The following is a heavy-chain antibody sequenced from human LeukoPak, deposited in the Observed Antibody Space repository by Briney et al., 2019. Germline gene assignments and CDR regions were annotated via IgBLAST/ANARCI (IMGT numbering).Heavy chain of an antibody. CDR3: ARGRLAGY. Sequence: KTSETLSLTCAVYGGSFSGYYWSWIRQPSGKGLEWIGEINHSGSTNYNPSLKSRVTISVDTSKNQFSLKLSSVTAADTAVYYCARGRLAGYWGQGTLVTVSS. CDR2: INHSGST. CDR1: GGSFSGYY. J-gene: IGHJ4*02. V-gene: IGHV4-34*01. D-gene: IGHD3-9*01.